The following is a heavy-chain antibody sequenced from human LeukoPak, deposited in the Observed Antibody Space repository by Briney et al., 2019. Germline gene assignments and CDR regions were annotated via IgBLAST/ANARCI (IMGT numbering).Heavy chain of an antibody. V-gene: IGHV1-2*02. CDR3: ARGSAGVRGVTLSY. CDR2: INPNSGGT. Sequence: ASVKVSCKASGGTFSSYAISWVRQAPGQGLEWMGWINPNSGGTNYAQKFQGRVTMTRDTSISTAYMELSRLRSDDTAVYYCARGSAGVRGVTLSYWGQGTLVTVSS. D-gene: IGHD3-10*01. J-gene: IGHJ4*02. CDR1: GGTFSSYA.